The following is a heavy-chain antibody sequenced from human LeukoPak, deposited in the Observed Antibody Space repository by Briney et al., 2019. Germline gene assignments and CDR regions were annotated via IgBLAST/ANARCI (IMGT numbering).Heavy chain of an antibody. Sequence: ASVKVSCKASGYTFTSYYMHWVRRAPGQGLEWMGIINPSGGSTSYAQKFQGRVTMTRDTSTSTVYMELSSLRSEDTAVYYCAVPGRPNPVAGTPFGLDYWGQGTLVTVSS. CDR2: INPSGGST. CDR3: AVPGRPNPVAGTPFGLDY. V-gene: IGHV1-46*01. D-gene: IGHD6-19*01. CDR1: GYTFTSYY. J-gene: IGHJ4*02.